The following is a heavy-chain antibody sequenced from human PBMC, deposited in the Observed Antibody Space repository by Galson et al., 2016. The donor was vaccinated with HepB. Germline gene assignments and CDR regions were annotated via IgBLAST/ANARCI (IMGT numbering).Heavy chain of an antibody. CDR1: GFTFSTYA. CDR2: FGDGGDI. Sequence: SLRLSCAASGFTFSTYAMSWVRQAPGKGPEWVSTFGDGGDIYYADSVKGRFTISRNNSKNTLHLQMNSLRAEDTAVYYCARDGEYYYGSGSYAETWGQGTLVTVSS. V-gene: IGHV3-23*01. D-gene: IGHD3-10*01. J-gene: IGHJ5*02. CDR3: ARDGEYYYGSGSYAET.